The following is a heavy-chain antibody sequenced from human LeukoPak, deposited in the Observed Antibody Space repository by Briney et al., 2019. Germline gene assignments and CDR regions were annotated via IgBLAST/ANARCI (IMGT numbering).Heavy chain of an antibody. J-gene: IGHJ4*02. CDR2: VNSDGSGT. CDR1: GFSFSTYN. CDR3: VCLGLGGLSLD. V-gene: IGHV3-74*01. Sequence: PGGSLRLSCATSGFSFSTYNMNWVRQAPGKGLVWVSHVNSDGSGTDYADSVKGRFTISRDNAKNTLYLQMNSLRVEDTAVYYCVCLGLGGLSLDWGQGTLVTVSS. D-gene: IGHD3-16*01.